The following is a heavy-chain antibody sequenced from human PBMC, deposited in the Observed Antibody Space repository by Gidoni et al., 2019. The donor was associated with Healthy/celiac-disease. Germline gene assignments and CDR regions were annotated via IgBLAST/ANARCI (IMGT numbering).Heavy chain of an antibody. CDR2: ISYDGSNK. Sequence: QVQLVESGGGVVQPGRSLRLSCAASGFTFSSYAMHWVRQAPGKGLEWVAVISYDGSNKYYADSVKGRFTISRDNSKNTLYLQMNSLRAEDTAVYYCAGSYCSGGSCYSAHDYWGQGTLVTVSS. CDR1: GFTFSSYA. CDR3: AGSYCSGGSCYSAHDY. J-gene: IGHJ4*02. D-gene: IGHD2-15*01. V-gene: IGHV3-30-3*01.